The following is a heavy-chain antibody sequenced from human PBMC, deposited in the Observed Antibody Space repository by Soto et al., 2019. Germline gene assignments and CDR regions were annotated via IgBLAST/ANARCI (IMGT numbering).Heavy chain of an antibody. Sequence: SETLSLPCTVSGGSISSNYWTWIRQPPGKGLEWIGYVYNSGSTNYTPSLKSRVTISEDTSKSQFSLKVNSMTAADTAVYYCARYRREAVAGYTLDNWGQGILVTVSS. J-gene: IGHJ4*02. V-gene: IGHV4-59*01. D-gene: IGHD6-13*01. CDR1: GGSISSNY. CDR2: VYNSGST. CDR3: ARYRREAVAGYTLDN.